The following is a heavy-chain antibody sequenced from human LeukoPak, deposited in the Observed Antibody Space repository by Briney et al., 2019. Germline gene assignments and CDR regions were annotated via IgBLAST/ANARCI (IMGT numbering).Heavy chain of an antibody. J-gene: IGHJ4*02. Sequence: SETLSLTCTVSGDSVSIYYWSWIRQPPGKGLEWIGYIYYRGNTNYNPSLKSRVTMAVDTSKNQFSLKVSSVTAADTAVYYCARAGNNWSFDYWGQGALVTVSS. D-gene: IGHD1-1*01. CDR2: IYYRGNT. CDR3: ARAGNNWSFDY. V-gene: IGHV4-59*02. CDR1: GDSVSIYY.